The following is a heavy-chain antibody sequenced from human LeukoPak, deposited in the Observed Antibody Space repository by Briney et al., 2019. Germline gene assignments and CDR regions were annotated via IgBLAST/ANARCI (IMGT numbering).Heavy chain of an antibody. J-gene: IGHJ4*02. CDR1: GFTFNTYW. CDR3: AKDMGRGGGAVIDY. Sequence: GGSLRLSCVGSGFTFNTYWIHWVRQAPGKGLVWVSRVKEDGRETNYADSVKGRFTLSRDNSRNTLYLQISSLGADDTAVYYCAKDMGRGGGAVIDYWGQGTLVTVSS. V-gene: IGHV3-74*01. D-gene: IGHD2-21*01. CDR2: VKEDGRET.